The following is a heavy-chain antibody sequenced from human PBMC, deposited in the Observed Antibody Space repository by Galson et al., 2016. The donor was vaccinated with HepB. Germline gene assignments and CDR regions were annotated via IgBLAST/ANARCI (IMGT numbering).Heavy chain of an antibody. CDR3: ARDLDDHVLNAHYTGSGGLDP. D-gene: IGHD3-16*01. J-gene: IGHJ5*02. CDR2: ISHTGST. CDR1: GDPISAHGAY. Sequence: LSLTCTVSGDPISAHGAYWGWIRQPPGKGLDWIASISHTGSTYHNPSLKSRVTISVDTSQNQVPLRLRSVTAADTAFYYCARDLDDHVLNAHYTGSGGLDPWGQGILVTVSS. V-gene: IGHV4-39*06.